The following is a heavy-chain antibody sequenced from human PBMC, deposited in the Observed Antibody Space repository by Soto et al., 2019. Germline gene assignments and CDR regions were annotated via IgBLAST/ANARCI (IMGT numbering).Heavy chain of an antibody. CDR2: ISGSGGGT. J-gene: IGHJ3*02. Sequence: GGSLRLSCAASGFTFSTYAMNWVRQAPGKGLEWVSGISGSGGGTYYADSVKGRFTISRDNSKNTLYLQMSSLRAEDTAVYYCAKDEDGIVGRGDAFDIWGQGTMVTVSS. CDR3: AKDEDGIVGRGDAFDI. D-gene: IGHD1-26*01. CDR1: GFTFSTYA. V-gene: IGHV3-23*01.